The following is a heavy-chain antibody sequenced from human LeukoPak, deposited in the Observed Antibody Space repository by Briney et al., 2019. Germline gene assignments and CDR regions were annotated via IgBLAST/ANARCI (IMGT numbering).Heavy chain of an antibody. J-gene: IGHJ4*02. CDR1: GLTFSSYA. Sequence: GGSLRLSCAASGLTFSSYAMSWVRQAPEKGLEWVSAISGGGGSTYYADSVKGRFTISRDNSKNTLYLQMNSLRAEDTAVYYCAKVRKHYTVTTPFFDYWGQGTLVTVSS. CDR3: AKVRKHYTVTTPFFDY. D-gene: IGHD4-17*01. CDR2: ISGGGGST. V-gene: IGHV3-23*01.